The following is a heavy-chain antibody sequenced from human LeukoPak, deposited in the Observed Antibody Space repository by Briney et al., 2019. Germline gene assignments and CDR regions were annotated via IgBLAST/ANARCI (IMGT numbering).Heavy chain of an antibody. J-gene: IGHJ4*02. CDR2: INPSGGST. CDR3: AGDGGLWFYDY. D-gene: IGHD3-10*01. Sequence: ASVKDSCMASGYTFTSYYMHWVRQAPGQGLEWMGIINPSGGSTSYAQKFQGRVTMTRDTSTSTVYMELSSLRSEDTAVYYCAGDGGLWFYDYWGQGSLVTVSS. CDR1: GYTFTSYY. V-gene: IGHV1-46*01.